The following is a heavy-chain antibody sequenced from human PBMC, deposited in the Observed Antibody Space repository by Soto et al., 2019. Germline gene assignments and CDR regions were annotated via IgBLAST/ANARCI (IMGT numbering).Heavy chain of an antibody. CDR3: AKVTKRAAAGRYEYYKYGMDV. CDR2: ISGSGGSS. J-gene: IGHJ6*02. CDR1: GFAFSTYA. Sequence: GGSLRLSCAASGFAFSTYAMTWVRQAPGKGLEWVSVISGSGGSSDYAASVKGRFTISRDNSKNTVYLKMNGLRAEDTALYFCAKVTKRAAAGRYEYYKYGMDVWGQGTTVTVSS. V-gene: IGHV3-23*01. D-gene: IGHD6-13*01.